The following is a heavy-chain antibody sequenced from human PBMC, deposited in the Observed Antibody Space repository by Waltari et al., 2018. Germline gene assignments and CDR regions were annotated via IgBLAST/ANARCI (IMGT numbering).Heavy chain of an antibody. V-gene: IGHV4-4*09. D-gene: IGHD6-13*01. CDR3: ARDFRANAAAPSSYYMDV. CDR1: GGSISSYY. CDR2: IYTSGST. J-gene: IGHJ6*03. Sequence: QVQLQESGPGLVKPSETLSLTCPVPGGSISSYYWSWLRQPPGQGLDWLGYIYTSGSTNYNPSLKSRVTISVDTAKNQFSLKLSSVTAADTAVYYCARDFRANAAAPSSYYMDVWGKGTTVTVSS.